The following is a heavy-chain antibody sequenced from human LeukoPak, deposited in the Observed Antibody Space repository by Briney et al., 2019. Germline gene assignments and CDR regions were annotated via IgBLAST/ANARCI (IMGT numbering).Heavy chain of an antibody. CDR3: AKGSVAAAGTRNNWFDP. Sequence: GGSLRLSCTASGFTFSSYAMSWVRQAPGKGLEWVSAISGSGGGTYYADSVKGRFTISRDNSKNTLYLQMNSLSAEDTAVYYCAKGSVAAAGTRNNWFDPWGQGTLVTVSS. CDR2: ISGSGGGT. CDR1: GFTFSSYA. J-gene: IGHJ5*02. D-gene: IGHD6-13*01. V-gene: IGHV3-23*01.